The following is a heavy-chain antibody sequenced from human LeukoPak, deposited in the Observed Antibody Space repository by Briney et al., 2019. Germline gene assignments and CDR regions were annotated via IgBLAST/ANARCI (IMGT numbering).Heavy chain of an antibody. J-gene: IGHJ4*02. D-gene: IGHD2-15*01. CDR2: INKDGSEK. CDR3: ARGRYFSGN. Sequence: GGSLRLSCVGSGFTISNYWMSWVRQVPGKGLEWVANINKDGSEKHHVGSVKGRFTISRDNAKNSLFLQMNSLRAEDTGLYYCARGRYFSGNWGQGTLVTVSS. CDR1: GFTISNYW. V-gene: IGHV3-7*01.